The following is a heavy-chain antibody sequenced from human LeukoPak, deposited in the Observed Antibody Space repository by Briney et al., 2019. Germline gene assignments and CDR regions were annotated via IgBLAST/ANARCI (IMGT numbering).Heavy chain of an antibody. J-gene: IGHJ3*02. CDR3: AKDTITFGFDI. CDR1: GFTFSSYG. D-gene: IGHD5-12*01. Sequence: GGSLRLSCAASGFTFSSYGMSWVRQAPGKGLEWVSAISGSGGSTYYADSVKGRFTISRDNSKNTLYLQMNSLRAEDTAVNYFAKDTITFGFDIWGQGTMVTVSS. V-gene: IGHV3-23*01. CDR2: ISGSGGST.